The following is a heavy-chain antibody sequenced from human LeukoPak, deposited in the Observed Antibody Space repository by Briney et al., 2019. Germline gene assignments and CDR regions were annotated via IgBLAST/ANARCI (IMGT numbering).Heavy chain of an antibody. CDR3: ARALWSGYYAIYWGAFDI. Sequence: GGSLRLSCAASGFTFDDYGMSWVRQAPGKGLEWVSGINWNGGSTGYADSVKGRFTISRDNAKNSLYLQMDSLRAEDTALYYCARALWSGYYAIYWGAFDIWGQGTMVTVSS. CDR1: GFTFDDYG. V-gene: IGHV3-20*04. J-gene: IGHJ3*02. D-gene: IGHD3-3*01. CDR2: INWNGGST.